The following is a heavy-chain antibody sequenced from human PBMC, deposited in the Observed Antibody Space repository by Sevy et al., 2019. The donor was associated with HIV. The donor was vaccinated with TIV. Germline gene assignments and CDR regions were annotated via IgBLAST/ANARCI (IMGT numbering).Heavy chain of an antibody. CDR2: FSASGGST. J-gene: IGHJ3*01. CDR1: GFTFSSYA. V-gene: IGHV3-23*01. Sequence: GGSLRLSCAASGFTFSSYAMSWVRQAPGQGLEWVSGFSASGGSTKYADSVKGRFTISRDNSRNTLYLQMNSLRAEDTAVYYCAKDRIWELGDSFDVWGQGTMVTVSS. CDR3: AKDRIWELGDSFDV. D-gene: IGHD1-26*01.